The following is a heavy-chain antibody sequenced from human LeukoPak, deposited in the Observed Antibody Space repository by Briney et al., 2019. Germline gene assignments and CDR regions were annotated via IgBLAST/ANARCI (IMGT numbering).Heavy chain of an antibody. CDR3: ASLYGDYVDSDY. CDR2: IYYSGST. J-gene: IGHJ4*02. CDR1: GGSISSSSYY. D-gene: IGHD4-17*01. Sequence: PSETLSLTCTVSGGSISSSSYYWGWIRQPPGKGLEWIGSIYYSGSTYYNPSLKSRVTISVDTSKNQFSLKLSSVTAADTAVYYCASLYGDYVDSDYWGQGTLVTVSS. V-gene: IGHV4-39*01.